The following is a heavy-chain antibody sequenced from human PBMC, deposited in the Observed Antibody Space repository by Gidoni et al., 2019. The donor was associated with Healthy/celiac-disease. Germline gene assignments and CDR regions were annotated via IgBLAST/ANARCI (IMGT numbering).Heavy chain of an antibody. CDR2: INHSGST. J-gene: IGHJ4*02. CDR1: GGSFSGYY. D-gene: IGHD3-10*01. CDR3: ARDPGSGSGSYSEYYFDY. V-gene: IGHV4-34*01. Sequence: QVQLQQWGAGLLKPSETLSLTCAVYGGSFSGYYWSWIRQPPGKGLEWIGEINHSGSTNYNPSLKSRVTISVDTSKNQFSLKLSSVTAADTAVYYCARDPGSGSGSYSEYYFDYWGQGTLVTVSS.